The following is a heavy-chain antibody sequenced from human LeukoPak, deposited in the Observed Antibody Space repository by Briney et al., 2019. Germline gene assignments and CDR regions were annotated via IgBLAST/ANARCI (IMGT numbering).Heavy chain of an antibody. CDR2: IYYSGST. J-gene: IGHJ4*02. D-gene: IGHD6-13*01. CDR3: ARGVSSRHLGFDY. Sequence: SETLSLTCTVSGGSISSYYWSWIRQPPGKGLEWIGYIYYSGSTNYNPSLKSRVTISVDTSKNQFSLKLSSVTAADTAVYYCARGVSSRHLGFDYWGQGTLVTVSS. V-gene: IGHV4-59*01. CDR1: GGSISSYY.